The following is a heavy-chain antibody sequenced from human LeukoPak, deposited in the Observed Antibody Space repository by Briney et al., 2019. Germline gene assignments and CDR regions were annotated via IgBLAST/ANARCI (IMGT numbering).Heavy chain of an antibody. D-gene: IGHD3-22*01. J-gene: IGHJ4*02. CDR1: GGSISSYY. CDR2: IYYSGST. CDR3: ARDYDSSGYFDY. Sequence: PSGTLSLTCTVSGGSISSYYWSWSRQPPGKGLEWIGYIYYSGSTNYNPSLKSRVTISVDTSKNQFSLKLSSVTAADTAVYYCARDYDSSGYFDYWGQGTLVTVSS. V-gene: IGHV4-59*01.